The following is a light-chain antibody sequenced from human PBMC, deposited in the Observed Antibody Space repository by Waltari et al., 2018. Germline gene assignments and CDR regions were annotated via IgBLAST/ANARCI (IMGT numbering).Light chain of an antibody. CDR3: LLSYSGAWV. V-gene: IGLV7-46*01. CDR1: TGAVTSGHS. Sequence: QAVVTQEPSLTVSPGGTVTLTCGSSTGAVTSGHSPYWFQQKPGQAPRTLIYDPTNKHSWTPARFSGSLLGGKAALTLSGAQPEDEAEYYCLLSYSGAWVFGGGTKLTVL. CDR2: DPT. J-gene: IGLJ3*02.